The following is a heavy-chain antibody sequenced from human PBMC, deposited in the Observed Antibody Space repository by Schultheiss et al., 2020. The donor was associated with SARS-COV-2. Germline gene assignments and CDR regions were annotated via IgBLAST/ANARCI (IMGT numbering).Heavy chain of an antibody. D-gene: IGHD3-3*01. Sequence: SETLSLTCGVSGYSISSGYYWGWIRQPPGKGLEWIGTIYHTGSTYYNPSLKSLVTISVDTSKNQFSLKLSSVTAADTAVYYCAREILGSWFDPWGQGTLVTVSS. CDR2: IYHTGST. V-gene: IGHV4-38-2*02. CDR1: GYSISSGYY. CDR3: AREILGSWFDP. J-gene: IGHJ5*02.